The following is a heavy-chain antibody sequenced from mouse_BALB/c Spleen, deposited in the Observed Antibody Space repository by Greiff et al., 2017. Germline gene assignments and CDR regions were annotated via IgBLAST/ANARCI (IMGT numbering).Heavy chain of an antibody. J-gene: IGHJ4*01. CDR3: ALDGYDYAMDY. D-gene: IGHD2-3*01. Sequence: EVQLVESGAELVKPGASVKLSCTASGFNIKDTYMHWVKQRPEQGLEWIGRIDPANGNTKYDPKFQGKATITADTSSNTAYLQLSSLTSEDTAVYYCALDGYDYAMDYWGQGTSVTVSS. CDR2: IDPANGNT. CDR1: GFNIKDTY. V-gene: IGHV14-3*02.